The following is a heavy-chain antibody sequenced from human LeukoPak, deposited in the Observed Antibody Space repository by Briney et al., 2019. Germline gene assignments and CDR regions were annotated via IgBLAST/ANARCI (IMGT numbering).Heavy chain of an antibody. D-gene: IGHD2-15*01. CDR3: ARDSVHCSGESCYLD. J-gene: IGHJ4*02. V-gene: IGHV3-7*01. CDR2: IRQDGGEK. CDR1: GFTFSSYG. Sequence: GGSLRLSCAASGFTFSSYGMSWVRQAPGKGLEWVANIRQDGGEKYYVDFVKGRFTISRDNAKNSLYLQMDSLRAEDTAVYYCARDSVHCSGESCYLDWGKGTLVTVSS.